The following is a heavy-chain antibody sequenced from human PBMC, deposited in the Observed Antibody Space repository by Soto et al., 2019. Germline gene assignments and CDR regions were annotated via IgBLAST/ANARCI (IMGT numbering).Heavy chain of an antibody. J-gene: IGHJ4*02. Sequence: GGSLRLSCAASGFKFSNYWMSWVRQAPGKGLEWVGNIKHDTSEAHYADSVKGRFTITRDNIKNFLFLQMNGLRADDTASYYCARDGLLFSGPYRPSRFDYWGLGTLVTVSS. CDR1: GFKFSNYW. D-gene: IGHD3-16*02. V-gene: IGHV3-7*03. CDR2: IKHDTSEA. CDR3: ARDGLLFSGPYRPSRFDY.